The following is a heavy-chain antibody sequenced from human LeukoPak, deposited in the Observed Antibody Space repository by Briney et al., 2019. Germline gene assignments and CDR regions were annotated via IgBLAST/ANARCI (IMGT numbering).Heavy chain of an antibody. CDR3: AKARYSGYADAFDI. Sequence: GRSLRLSCAASGLTFDDYAMHRVRQAPGKGPEWVSGISWNSGSIGYADSVKGRFTISRDNAKNSLYLQMNSLRAEDMALYYCAKARYSGYADAFDIWGQGTMVTVSS. J-gene: IGHJ3*02. D-gene: IGHD5-12*01. CDR2: ISWNSGSI. V-gene: IGHV3-9*03. CDR1: GLTFDDYA.